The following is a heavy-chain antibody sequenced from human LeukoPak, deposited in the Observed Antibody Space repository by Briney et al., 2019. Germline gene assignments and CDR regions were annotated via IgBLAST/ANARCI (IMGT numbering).Heavy chain of an antibody. CDR1: GGSISSPNW. Sequence: SETLSLTYAVSGGSISSPNWWSWVRQPPGKGLEWIGEIYHSGMTNYKTSLKSRVTISVDESKNQFSLKLSSVTAADTAVYYCARVGRGYYYMDVWGKGTTVTVSS. J-gene: IGHJ6*03. CDR2: IYHSGMT. CDR3: ARVGRGYYYMDV. V-gene: IGHV4-4*02.